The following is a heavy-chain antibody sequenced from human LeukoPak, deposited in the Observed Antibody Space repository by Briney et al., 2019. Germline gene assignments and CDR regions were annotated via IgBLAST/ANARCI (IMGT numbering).Heavy chain of an antibody. J-gene: IGHJ6*03. D-gene: IGHD2-2*01. Sequence: SETLSLTCAVYGGSFSGYYWSWIRQPPGKGLEWIGEINHSGSTNYNPSLKSRVTISVDTSKNQFSLKLSSVTAADTAVYYCARDRLVVVPAARYYYYYYMDVWGKGTTVTVSS. CDR2: INHSGST. CDR3: ARDRLVVVPAARYYYYYYMDV. V-gene: IGHV4-34*01. CDR1: GGSFSGYY.